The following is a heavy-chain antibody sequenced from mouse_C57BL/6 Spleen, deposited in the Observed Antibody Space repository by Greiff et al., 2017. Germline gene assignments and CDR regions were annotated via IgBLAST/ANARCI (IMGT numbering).Heavy chain of an antibody. Sequence: VQLQQSGAELVKPGASVKLSCKASGYTFTTYPIEWMKQNHGQSLEWIGNFHPYNDDTKYNEKFKGKATLTVEKSSSTVYLELSRLTSDDSAVYYGARGRGNYVGWFAYWGQGTLVTVSA. CDR2: FHPYNDDT. CDR1: GYTFTTYP. J-gene: IGHJ3*01. V-gene: IGHV1-47*01. D-gene: IGHD2-1*01. CDR3: ARGRGNYVGWFAY.